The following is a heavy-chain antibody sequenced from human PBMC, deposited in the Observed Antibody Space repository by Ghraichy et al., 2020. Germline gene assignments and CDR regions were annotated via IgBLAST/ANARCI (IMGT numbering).Heavy chain of an antibody. CDR1: GYTFTSDY. V-gene: IGHV1-46*01. Sequence: ASVKVSCKASGYTFTSDYMHWVRQAPGQGLEWMGIINPSDGSTSYAQKFQGRVTMTRDTSTSTVNMELSSLRSEDTAVYYCARDRRSRSSDRSLNWLDPLGQGTLVTVSS. D-gene: IGHD5/OR15-5a*01. CDR2: INPSDGST. CDR3: ARDRRSRSSDRSLNWLDP. J-gene: IGHJ5*02.